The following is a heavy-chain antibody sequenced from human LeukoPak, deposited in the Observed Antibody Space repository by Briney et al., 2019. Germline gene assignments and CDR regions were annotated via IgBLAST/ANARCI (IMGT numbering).Heavy chain of an antibody. Sequence: SETLSLTCTVSGGSISSYYWSWIRQPAGKGLEWIGRMYTSGSTNYNPSLKSRVTMSLDTSKNQFSLKLSSVTAEDTAVYYCARDKVWNYWFDPWGQGTLVTVSS. CDR1: GGSISSYY. J-gene: IGHJ5*02. CDR2: MYTSGST. V-gene: IGHV4-4*07. CDR3: ARDKVWNYWFDP. D-gene: IGHD1-7*01.